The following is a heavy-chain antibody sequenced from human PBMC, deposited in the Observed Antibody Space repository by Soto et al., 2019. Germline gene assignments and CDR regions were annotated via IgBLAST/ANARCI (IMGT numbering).Heavy chain of an antibody. CDR3: AKDSISRNRIYDPFDI. D-gene: IGHD3-3*02. J-gene: IGHJ3*02. V-gene: IGHV3-23*01. CDR1: GFTLSNYA. Sequence: GGSLRLSCAASGFTLSNYAMSWVRQAPGKGLEWVSVIGSAGITYYADSVKGRFTVSRDDSKNTLYLQMDSLRTDDTAVYYCAKDSISRNRIYDPFDIWGQGTMVTVSS. CDR2: IGSAGIT.